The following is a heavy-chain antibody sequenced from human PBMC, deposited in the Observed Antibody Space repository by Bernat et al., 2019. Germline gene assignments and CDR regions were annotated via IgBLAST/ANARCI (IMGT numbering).Heavy chain of an antibody. V-gene: IGHV3-7*01. Sequence: EVQLVESGGGLVQPGGCLRLSCAASGFTFSSYWMTRVRQAPGKGLEWVANINEGGSATYYVDSVRGRFTISRDNDRNSLYLQMNSLRAEDTAVYYCAGGMIGGPSTKNWGQGTLVTVSS. D-gene: IGHD3-16*01. CDR2: INEGGSAT. CDR1: GFTFSSYW. J-gene: IGHJ4*02. CDR3: AGGMIGGPSTKN.